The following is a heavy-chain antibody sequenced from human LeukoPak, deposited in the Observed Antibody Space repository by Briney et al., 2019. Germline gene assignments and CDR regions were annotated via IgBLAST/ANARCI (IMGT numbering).Heavy chain of an antibody. J-gene: IGHJ5*02. CDR1: GGTFSSYA. Sequence: SVKVSCKASGGTFSSYAISWVRQAPGQGLGWMGGIIPIFGTANYAQKFQGRVTITADESTSTAYMELSSLRSEDTAVYYCARFPGQMVRGFWFDPWGQGTLVTVSS. CDR3: ARFPGQMVRGFWFDP. D-gene: IGHD3-10*01. V-gene: IGHV1-69*13. CDR2: IIPIFGTA.